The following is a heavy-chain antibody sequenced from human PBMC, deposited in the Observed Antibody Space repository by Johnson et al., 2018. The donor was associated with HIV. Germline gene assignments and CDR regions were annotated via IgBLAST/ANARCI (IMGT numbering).Heavy chain of an antibody. D-gene: IGHD6-6*01. CDR1: GFTFSNYG. V-gene: IGHV3-30*02. J-gene: IGHJ3*02. CDR2: IPYDGSNK. Sequence: QVQLVESGGGVVQSGGSLRLSCAASGFTFSNYGMHWVRQAPGKGLEWVAFIPYDGSNKYYADSVKGRFTISRDNSKNTLYLQRNSLRAEETAVYYCAKGQIISSRLGAFDIWGQGTMVTVSS. CDR3: AKGQIISSRLGAFDI.